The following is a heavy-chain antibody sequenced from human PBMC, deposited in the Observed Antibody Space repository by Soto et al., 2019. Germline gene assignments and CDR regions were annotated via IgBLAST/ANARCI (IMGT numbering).Heavy chain of an antibody. Sequence: QVQLVESGGGLVKPGGSLRLSCAASGFTFSDYYMSWIRQAPGKGLEWVSYISSSGSTIYYADSVKGRFTISRDNAKNLLYVQMNSLRAEDTAVYYCAREGGCSSTSCPSAQYYMDVWGKGTTVTVSS. V-gene: IGHV3-11*01. CDR1: GFTFSDYY. D-gene: IGHD2-2*01. CDR3: AREGGCSSTSCPSAQYYMDV. J-gene: IGHJ6*03. CDR2: ISSSGSTI.